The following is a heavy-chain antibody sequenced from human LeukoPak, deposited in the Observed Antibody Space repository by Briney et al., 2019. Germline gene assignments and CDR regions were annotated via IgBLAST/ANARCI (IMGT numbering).Heavy chain of an antibody. J-gene: IGHJ5*02. CDR2: INPNSGGT. CDR1: RYSFTDYY. D-gene: IGHD2-15*01. Sequence: ASVKVSCKASRYSFTDYYMHWVRQAPGQGLEWMGWINPNSGGTNYAQKFQGRVTMTRDTSISTAYMELSRLRSDDTAVYYCARGRVDCSGGSCYSNWFDPWGQGTLVTVSS. V-gene: IGHV1-2*02. CDR3: ARGRVDCSGGSCYSNWFDP.